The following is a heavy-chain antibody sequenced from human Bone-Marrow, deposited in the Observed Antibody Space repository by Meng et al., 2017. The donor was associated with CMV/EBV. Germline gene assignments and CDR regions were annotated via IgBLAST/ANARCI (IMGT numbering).Heavy chain of an antibody. CDR2: IRTKANNYAT. V-gene: IGHV3-73*01. Sequence: GGSLRLSCAASGFTFSGSAMHWVRQASGKGLEWVGRIRTKANNYATAYAASVKGRFTISRDDSKNTAYLQANSLKTEDTAMYYCTSFDEAHKGLTDWGPGKLVNVSS. CDR3: TSFDEAHKGLTD. CDR1: GFTFSGSA. J-gene: IGHJ4*02.